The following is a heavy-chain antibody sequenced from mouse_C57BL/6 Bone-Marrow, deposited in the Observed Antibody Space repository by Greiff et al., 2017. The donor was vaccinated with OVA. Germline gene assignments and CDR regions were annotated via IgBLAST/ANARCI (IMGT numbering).Heavy chain of an antibody. Sequence: EVKVVESGGGLVKPGGSLKLSCAASGFTFSDYGMHWVRQAPEKGLEWVAYISSGSSTIYYADTVKGRFTISRDNAKNTLFLQMTSLRSEDTAMYYCARHDYDGEYWGQGTLVTVSA. D-gene: IGHD2-4*01. CDR3: ARHDYDGEY. CDR1: GFTFSDYG. CDR2: ISSGSSTI. V-gene: IGHV5-17*01. J-gene: IGHJ3*01.